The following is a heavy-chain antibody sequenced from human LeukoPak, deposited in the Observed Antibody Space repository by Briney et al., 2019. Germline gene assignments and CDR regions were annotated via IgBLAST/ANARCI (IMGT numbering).Heavy chain of an antibody. Sequence: SETLSLTCTVSGYSINSAYYWGWIRQPPGKGLEWIGSMYHSGSTYYNPSLQSRVTILVDTSKNQFSLKLSSVTAADTAVYYCARKNPRGVITLGWFDPWGQGTLVTVSS. D-gene: IGHD3-10*01. CDR2: MYHSGST. CDR3: ARKNPRGVITLGWFDP. V-gene: IGHV4-38-2*02. CDR1: GYSINSAYY. J-gene: IGHJ5*02.